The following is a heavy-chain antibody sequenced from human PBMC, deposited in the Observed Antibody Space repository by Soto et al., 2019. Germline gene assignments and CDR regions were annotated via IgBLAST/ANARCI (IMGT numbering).Heavy chain of an antibody. CDR3: AKLSGKGVVGATAY. V-gene: IGHV3-30*18. Sequence: GGSLRLSCAASGFTFSTYGMHWVRQAPGKGLEWVASISYDGSNKDYADSVKGRFTISRDNSKNTLYLQMNSLRGEDTAVYYCAKLSGKGVVGATAYWGQGTLVTVSS. D-gene: IGHD1-26*01. CDR2: ISYDGSNK. J-gene: IGHJ4*02. CDR1: GFTFSTYG.